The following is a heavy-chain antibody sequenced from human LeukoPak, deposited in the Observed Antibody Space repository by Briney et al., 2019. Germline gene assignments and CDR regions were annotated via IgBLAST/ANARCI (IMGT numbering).Heavy chain of an antibody. V-gene: IGHV3-49*04. CDR2: IRSKTHGGTT. CDR1: GFTFGDYA. J-gene: IGHJ4*02. D-gene: IGHD3-3*01. Sequence: SLRLSCTASGFTFGDYAISWVRQAPGKGLEWVGFIRSKTHGGTTEFAAPVKGRFSISRDDSKRIAYLQMNSLKTEDTAVYYCTRDGIPETNWSGYYIDYWGQGTLVTVSS. CDR3: TRDGIPETNWSGYYIDY.